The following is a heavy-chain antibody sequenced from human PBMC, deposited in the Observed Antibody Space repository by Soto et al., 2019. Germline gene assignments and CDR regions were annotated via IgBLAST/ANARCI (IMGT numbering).Heavy chain of an antibody. D-gene: IGHD3-22*01. CDR3: ARDNIPDSSGYYHFDY. CDR2: ISYEGNNE. J-gene: IGHJ4*02. Sequence: GGSLRLSCAASGFTFRSYAMHWVRQAPGKGLEWVAAISYEGNNEYYTDSVKGRFTISRDNSKNTLYLQMNSLRPEDTAVYYCARDNIPDSSGYYHFDYWGQGTLVTVSS. CDR1: GFTFRSYA. V-gene: IGHV3-30-3*01.